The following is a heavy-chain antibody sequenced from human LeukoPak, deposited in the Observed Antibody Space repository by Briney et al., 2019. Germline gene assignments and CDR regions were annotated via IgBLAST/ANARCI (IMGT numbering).Heavy chain of an antibody. Sequence: SETLSLTCTVSGYSISSGYYWGWIRQPPGKGLEWIGSIYHSGSTYYNPSLKSRVTISVETSKNQFSLKLSSVTAADTAVYYCARLAAAAARLGYWGEGTLGTVSS. D-gene: IGHD6-13*01. V-gene: IGHV4-38-2*02. CDR2: IYHSGST. CDR3: ARLAAAAARLGY. J-gene: IGHJ4*02. CDR1: GYSISSGYY.